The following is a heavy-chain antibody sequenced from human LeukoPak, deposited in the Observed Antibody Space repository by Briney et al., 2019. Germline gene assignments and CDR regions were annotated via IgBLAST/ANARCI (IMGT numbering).Heavy chain of an antibody. D-gene: IGHD1-26*01. CDR2: IYYSGST. J-gene: IGHJ3*02. CDR3: ARVGAWVAFDI. Sequence: SETLSLTCTVSGGSISSGGYYWSWIRQHPGKGLEWIGYIYYSGSTYYNPSLKSRVTISVDTSKNQFSLKLSSVTAADTAVYYCARVGAWVAFDIWGQGTMVTVSS. CDR1: GGSISSGGYY. V-gene: IGHV4-31*03.